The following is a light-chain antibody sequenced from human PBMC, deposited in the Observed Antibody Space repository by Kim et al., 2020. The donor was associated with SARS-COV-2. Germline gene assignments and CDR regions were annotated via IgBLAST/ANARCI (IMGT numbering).Light chain of an antibody. CDR2: LNSDGSH. J-gene: IGLJ2*01. CDR3: QTWATGIVV. Sequence: ASVKLTCTLSSGHEKYASAWHQQQSERGPRYLMRLNSDGSHRKGDGIPDRFSGSSSGTERYLTISSLQSEDEADYFCQTWATGIVVFGGGTQLTVL. V-gene: IGLV4-69*01. CDR1: SGHEKYA.